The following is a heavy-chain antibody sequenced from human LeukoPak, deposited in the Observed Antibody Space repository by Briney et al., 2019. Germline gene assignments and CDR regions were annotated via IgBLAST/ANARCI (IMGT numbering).Heavy chain of an antibody. V-gene: IGHV4-34*01. J-gene: IGHJ5*02. CDR3: ASLARGGNWFDP. D-gene: IGHD6-6*01. CDR1: GGSFIGYD. Sequence: SETLSLTCAVYGGSFIGYDWTWIRQPPGKGLEWIGEINHSGGTNYNPSLKSRVTISVDTSKNQFSLKLSSVTAADTAVYYCASLARGGNWFDPRGQGTLVTVSS. CDR2: INHSGGT.